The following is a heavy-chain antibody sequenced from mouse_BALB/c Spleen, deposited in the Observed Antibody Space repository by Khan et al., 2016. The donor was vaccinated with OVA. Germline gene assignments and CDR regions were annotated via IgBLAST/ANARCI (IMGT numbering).Heavy chain of an antibody. Sequence: VQLKQSGAELVRSGASVRLSCTASGFNIKDYYLSWVIQRPEQGLEWIGWIDPENGDTEYAPKFQDKATMTAATSSNTAYLQLSSLTSEDTAVYYCYGGRDYWGQGTTLTVSS. CDR3: YGGRDY. CDR1: GFNIKDYY. CDR2: IDPENGDT. J-gene: IGHJ2*01. V-gene: IGHV14-4*02.